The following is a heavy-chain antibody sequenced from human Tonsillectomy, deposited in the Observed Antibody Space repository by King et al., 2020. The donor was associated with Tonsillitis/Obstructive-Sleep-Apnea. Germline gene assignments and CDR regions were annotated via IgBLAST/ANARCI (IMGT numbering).Heavy chain of an antibody. CDR1: GGSISSSSDY. D-gene: IGHD1-26*01. Sequence: QLQESGPGLVKPSETLSLTCTVSGGSISSSSDYWGWIRQPPGKGLEWIGSIYYSGSTYYNPSLKSRVTISVDTSKNQFSLKLSSVTAADTAVYYCARRRQVGATYNFDNWGQGTLVTVSS. CDR2: IYYSGST. V-gene: IGHV4-39*01. CDR3: ARRRQVGATYNFDN. J-gene: IGHJ4*02.